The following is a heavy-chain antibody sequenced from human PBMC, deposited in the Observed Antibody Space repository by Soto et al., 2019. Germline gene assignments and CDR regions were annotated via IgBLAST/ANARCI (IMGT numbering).Heavy chain of an antibody. V-gene: IGHV3-23*01. CDR2: ISGSGGST. CDR1: GFTFSSYA. D-gene: IGHD2-2*01. CDR3: AKGCAQLLHYNWFDP. J-gene: IGHJ5*02. Sequence: GCLRLSCAASGFTFSSYAMSWGRQAPGKGLEWVSAISGSGGSTYYADSVKGRFTISRDNSKNTLYLHMNILRAEDTAIYYCAKGCAQLLHYNWFDPRGQGTLVTVSS.